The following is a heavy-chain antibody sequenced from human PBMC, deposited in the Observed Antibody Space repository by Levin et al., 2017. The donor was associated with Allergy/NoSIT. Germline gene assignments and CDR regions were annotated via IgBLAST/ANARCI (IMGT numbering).Heavy chain of an antibody. J-gene: IGHJ1*01. V-gene: IGHV3-30*03. CDR3: ARKERNADYAEYFQH. CDR1: GFTFISYG. Sequence: GGSLRLSCVASGFTFISYGMHWVRQTPGKGLEWVAEISYDGSKKFHADSVKGRFTISRDNSKNTLYLQMNSLRAEDTALYYCARKERNADYAEYFQHWGQGTLVTVSS. CDR2: ISYDGSKK. D-gene: IGHD4-17*01.